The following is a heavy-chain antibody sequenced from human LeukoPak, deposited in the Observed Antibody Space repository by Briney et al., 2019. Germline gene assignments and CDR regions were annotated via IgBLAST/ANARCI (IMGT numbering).Heavy chain of an antibody. Sequence: SETLSLTCTVSGYSISSGFYWGWIRPPPGKGLERIGSISHSGSTYYNLSLKSRVTISVDTSKNQFSLKLSSVTAADTAVYYCARANYYDTSGYSRGAFDIWGQGTMVTVSS. V-gene: IGHV4-38-2*02. CDR1: GYSISSGFY. CDR3: ARANYYDTSGYSRGAFDI. D-gene: IGHD3-22*01. CDR2: ISHSGST. J-gene: IGHJ3*02.